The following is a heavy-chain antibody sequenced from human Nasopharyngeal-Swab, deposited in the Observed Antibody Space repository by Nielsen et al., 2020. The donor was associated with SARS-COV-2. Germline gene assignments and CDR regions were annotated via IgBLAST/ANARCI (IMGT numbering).Heavy chain of an antibody. CDR2: IDPSDSYT. D-gene: IGHD2-15*01. CDR3: ARGGGNMGASDY. CDR1: GYIFTSYW. J-gene: IGHJ4*02. V-gene: IGHV5-10-1*01. Sequence: GESLKLSCKGSGYIFTSYWISWVRQMPGKGLEWMGRIDPSDSYTNYSPSFQGHVTISADKSISTAYLQWSSLKASDTAMYYCARGGGNMGASDYWGQGTLVTVSS.